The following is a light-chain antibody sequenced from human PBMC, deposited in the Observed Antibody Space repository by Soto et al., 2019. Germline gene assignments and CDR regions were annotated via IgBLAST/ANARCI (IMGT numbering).Light chain of an antibody. CDR2: EVS. CDR1: SSDVGAYNR. V-gene: IGLV2-14*01. J-gene: IGLJ3*02. Sequence: QSALTQPASVSGSPGQSITIFCTGTSSDVGAYNRVSWSQQHPGKAPKLMIYEVSNRPSGVSDRFSGSKSGNTASLTISGLQPEDEAHYYCTSFTSSNTWVFGGGTKLTVL. CDR3: TSFTSSNTWV.